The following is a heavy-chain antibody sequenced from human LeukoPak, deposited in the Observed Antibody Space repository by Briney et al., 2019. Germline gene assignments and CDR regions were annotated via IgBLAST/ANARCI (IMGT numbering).Heavy chain of an antibody. CDR1: GFTFDDYA. J-gene: IGHJ4*02. D-gene: IGHD3-10*01. CDR3: AKEAEYYGSGSHNFDY. CDR2: ISWNSGSI. Sequence: SGGSLRLFCAASGFTFDDYAMHWVRQAPGKGLEWVSGISWNSGSIGYADSVKGRFTISRDNAKNSLYLQMNSLRAEDTALYYCAKEAEYYGSGSHNFDYWGQGTLVTVSS. V-gene: IGHV3-9*01.